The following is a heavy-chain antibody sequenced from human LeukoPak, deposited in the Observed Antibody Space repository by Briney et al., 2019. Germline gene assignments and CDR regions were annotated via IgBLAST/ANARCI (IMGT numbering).Heavy chain of an antibody. J-gene: IGHJ3*02. CDR1: GYTFTGYY. V-gene: IGHV1-2*02. CDR2: INPNSGGT. CDR3: AREGYYDSSGYRDALDI. Sequence: GASVKVSCKASGYTFTGYYMHWVRQAPGQGLEWMGWINPNSGGTNYAQKFQGRVTMTRDTSISTAYMELSRLRSDDTAVYYCAREGYYDSSGYRDALDIWGQGTMVTVSS. D-gene: IGHD3-22*01.